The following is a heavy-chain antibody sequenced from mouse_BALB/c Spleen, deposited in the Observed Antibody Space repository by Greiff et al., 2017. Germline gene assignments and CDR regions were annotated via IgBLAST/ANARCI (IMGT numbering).Heavy chain of an antibody. CDR3: AREGVRRSLVAY. J-gene: IGHJ3*01. V-gene: IGHV1-4*02. CDR1: GYTFTSYT. Sequence: QVQLQQSAAELARPGASVKMSCKASGYTFTSYTMHWVKQRPGQGLEWIGYINPSSGYTEYNQKFKDKTTLTADKSSSTAYMQLSSLTSEDSAVYYCAREGVRRSLVAYWGQGTLVTVSA. CDR2: INPSSGYT. D-gene: IGHD2-14*01.